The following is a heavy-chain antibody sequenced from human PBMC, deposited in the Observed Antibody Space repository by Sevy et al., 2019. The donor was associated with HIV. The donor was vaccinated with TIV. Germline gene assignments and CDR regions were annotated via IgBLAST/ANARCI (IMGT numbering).Heavy chain of an antibody. J-gene: IGHJ4*02. CDR2: LSFGCGRI. V-gene: IGHV3-23*01. D-gene: IGHD2-8*01. CDR3: AREGCTKPHDY. Sequence: GGSLRLSCVASGFNFNIYSMSWVRQAPGKRLEWVSTLSFGCGRINHADSVQGRFTMSRDDSKKTVYLEMNCLRPEDTAVYYCAREGCTKPHDYWGQGTLVTVSS. CDR1: GFNFNIYS.